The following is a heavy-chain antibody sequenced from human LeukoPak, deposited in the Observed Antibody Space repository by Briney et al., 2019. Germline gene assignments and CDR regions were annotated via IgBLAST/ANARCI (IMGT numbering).Heavy chain of an antibody. Sequence: GGSLRLSCAVSGLSDRTNFMSWVRQAPGKGREWGSDIYTGGGTDHAESVKGRFTSSSDNSKNTLYLQMNSLRAEDTAIYYCAKGPLGGDETDYWGQGILVTVSS. CDR3: AKGPLGGDETDY. D-gene: IGHD3-16*01. CDR2: IYTGGGT. J-gene: IGHJ4*02. V-gene: IGHV3-53*01. CDR1: GLSDRTNF.